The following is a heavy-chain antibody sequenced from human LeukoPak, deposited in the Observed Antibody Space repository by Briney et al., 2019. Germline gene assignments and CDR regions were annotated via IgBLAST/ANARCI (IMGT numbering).Heavy chain of an antibody. CDR2: IYSSGST. D-gene: IGHD6-19*01. CDR3: ARQYSSLSSYDY. V-gene: IGHV4-4*07. Sequence: PSETLSLTCTVSGGSISSYYWSWIRQPAGKGLEWIGRIYSSGSTNYNPSLKSRATMSVDTSKNQVSLKLSSVTAADTAVYYCARQYSSLSSYDYWGQGTLVTVSS. CDR1: GGSISSYY. J-gene: IGHJ4*02.